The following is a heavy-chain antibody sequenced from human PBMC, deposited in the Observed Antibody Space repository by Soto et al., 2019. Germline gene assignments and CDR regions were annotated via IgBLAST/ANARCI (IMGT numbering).Heavy chain of an antibody. J-gene: IGHJ3*02. V-gene: IGHV4-4*07. CDR1: GGSFSGYY. Sequence: SEPLFLTCAVYGGSFSGYYWSWIRQPSVEVLEWIGRIYTSGSTNYNPSLKSRVTMSVDTSKNQFSLKLSSVTAADTAVYYCARDSRVDYYDSSALDAFDIWGQGTMVTVSS. CDR2: IYTSGST. D-gene: IGHD3-22*01. CDR3: ARDSRVDYYDSSALDAFDI.